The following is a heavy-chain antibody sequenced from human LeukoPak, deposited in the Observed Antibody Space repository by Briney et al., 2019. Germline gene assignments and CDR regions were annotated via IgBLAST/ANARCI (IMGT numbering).Heavy chain of an antibody. Sequence: PGGSLRLSCAASGFTFSSYGMDWVRQAPGKGLEWVAVIWYDGSNKYYADSVKGRFTISRDNSKNTLYLQMNSLRAEDTALYYCARESGDSSGYYYATEYDYWGQGTLVTVSS. CDR3: ARESGDSSGYYYATEYDY. D-gene: IGHD3-22*01. CDR1: GFTFSSYG. V-gene: IGHV3-33*01. J-gene: IGHJ4*02. CDR2: IWYDGSNK.